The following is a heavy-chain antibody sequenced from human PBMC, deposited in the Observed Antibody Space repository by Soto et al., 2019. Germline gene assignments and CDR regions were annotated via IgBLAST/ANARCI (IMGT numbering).Heavy chain of an antibody. D-gene: IGHD3-10*01. V-gene: IGHV1-69*10. Sequence: GASVKVSCKTSGGTFSSYAISWVRQAPGQGLEWMGGIIPILGTANYAQKFQGRVTITADKSTSTAYMALSSLRSEDTAVYYCASDYYGSGSYSAYYYYYGMDVWGQGTTVTVSS. CDR3: ASDYYGSGSYSAYYYYYGMDV. CDR2: IIPILGTA. CDR1: GGTFSSYA. J-gene: IGHJ6*02.